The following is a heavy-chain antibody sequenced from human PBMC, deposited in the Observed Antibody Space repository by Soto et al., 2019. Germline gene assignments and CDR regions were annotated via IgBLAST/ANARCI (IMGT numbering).Heavy chain of an antibody. CDR1: GFTFTNYA. D-gene: IGHD3-22*01. CDR3: AKDIFRDGYYSYYFDY. CDR2: ISGSGGTT. J-gene: IGHJ4*02. Sequence: GGSLRLSCAASGFTFTNYAMNWVRQAPGKGLEWVSAISGSGGTTYYAESVKGRFTISRDNSKNTLYLQMNSLRAEDTAVYYCAKDIFRDGYYSYYFDYWGQGTLVTVSS. V-gene: IGHV3-23*01.